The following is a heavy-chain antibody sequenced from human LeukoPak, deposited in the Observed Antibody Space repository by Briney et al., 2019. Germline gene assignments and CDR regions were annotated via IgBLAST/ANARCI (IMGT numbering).Heavy chain of an antibody. CDR3: VRDGSGSDFSLDY. Sequence: GGSLRLSCVGSGFNFDNYYMSWVRQAPGKGLEWVADIRHDGSDVYNVDSVRGRFTISRDNAKNSVFLQMNSLTDEDTAVYYCVRDGSGSDFSLDYWGQGTLVTVSS. V-gene: IGHV3-7*04. J-gene: IGHJ4*02. D-gene: IGHD3-10*01. CDR1: GFNFDNYY. CDR2: IRHDGSDV.